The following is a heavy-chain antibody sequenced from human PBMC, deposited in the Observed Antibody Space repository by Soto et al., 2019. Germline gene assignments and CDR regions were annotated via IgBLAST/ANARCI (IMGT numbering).Heavy chain of an antibody. CDR1: GFTFSSYS. D-gene: IGHD3-22*01. J-gene: IGHJ4*02. V-gene: IGHV3-33*08. CDR2: ISYDGSNI. Sequence: GGSLRLSCAASGFTFSSYSMNWVRQAPGKGLEWVAVISYDGSNIYYADSVKGRFTISRDNSKNTLYLQMNSLRAEDTAVYYCARDRFPYDSSGTLDYWGQGTLVTVSS. CDR3: ARDRFPYDSSGTLDY.